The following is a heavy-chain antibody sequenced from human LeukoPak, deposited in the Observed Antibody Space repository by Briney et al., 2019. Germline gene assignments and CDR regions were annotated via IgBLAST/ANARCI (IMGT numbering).Heavy chain of an antibody. CDR2: ISSSSSYI. V-gene: IGHV3-21*01. Sequence: GGSLRLSCAAPGFTFSSYSMTWVRQAPGKGLEWVSSISSSSSYIYYADSVKGRFTISRDNARNSLYLQMNSLRAEDTAVYYCARDLATVTANDYWGQGTLVTVSS. D-gene: IGHD4-17*01. CDR1: GFTFSSYS. CDR3: ARDLATVTANDY. J-gene: IGHJ4*02.